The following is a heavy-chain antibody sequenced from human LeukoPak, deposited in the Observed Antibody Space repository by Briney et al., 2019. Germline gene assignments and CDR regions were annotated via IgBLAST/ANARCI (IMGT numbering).Heavy chain of an antibody. J-gene: IGHJ4*02. Sequence: PGGSLRLSCAASGFTFSTNAMHWVRQAPGKGLEWVAVTSYDESHKYYADSVKGRFTISRDTANNTLYLQMNSLRVEDTAVYYCARDNVYGSGTEYWGQGTLVTVSS. CDR2: TSYDESHK. CDR1: GFTFSTNA. D-gene: IGHD3-10*01. V-gene: IGHV3-30-3*01. CDR3: ARDNVYGSGTEY.